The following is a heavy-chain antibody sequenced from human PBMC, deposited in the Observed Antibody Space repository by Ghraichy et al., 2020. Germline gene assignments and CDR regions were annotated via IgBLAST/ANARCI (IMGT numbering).Heavy chain of an antibody. V-gene: IGHV3-23*01. CDR2: ITGSGGNT. Sequence: GGSLRLSCAASGFTFSSYAMSWVRQAPGRGLEWVSAITGSGGNTYYADSVKGRFTISRDNSKNTLYLQMNSLRAEDTAVFYCAKDRYRYDSSGYPFDYWGQGTLVTVSS. CDR1: GFTFSSYA. D-gene: IGHD3-22*01. J-gene: IGHJ4*02. CDR3: AKDRYRYDSSGYPFDY.